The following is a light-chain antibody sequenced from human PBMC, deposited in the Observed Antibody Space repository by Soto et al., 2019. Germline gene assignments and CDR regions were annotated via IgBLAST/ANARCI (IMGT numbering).Light chain of an antibody. V-gene: IGLV2-14*01. CDR2: EVS. CDR1: SSDVGGYND. CDR3: SLYTSTSTVV. J-gene: IGLJ2*01. Sequence: QSVLTQPASVSGSPGQSITISCTGTSSDVGGYNDVSWYQHHPGKAPKLMIFEVSNRPSGVSNRLSGSKSGNTASLTISGLQSEDEADYYCSLYTSTSTVVFGGGTKLTVL.